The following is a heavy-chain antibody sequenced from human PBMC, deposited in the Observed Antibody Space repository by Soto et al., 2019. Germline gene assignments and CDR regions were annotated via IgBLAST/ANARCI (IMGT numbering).Heavy chain of an antibody. CDR1: GGTFSSYA. Sequence: QVPMVQSGAEVKKPGSSVTVSCKASGGTFSSYAIHWVRQDPGQGLEWMGRIIPMYRPAKYAQRVQGRVTITAYESTTTIYMELTILTSHNTVVSCRARSTSMVRRVIDNWFERCGHGTMLNVSA. D-gene: IGHD3-10*01. CDR3: ARSTSMVRRVIDNWFER. CDR2: IIPMYRPA. V-gene: IGHV1-69*18. J-gene: IGHJ5*02.